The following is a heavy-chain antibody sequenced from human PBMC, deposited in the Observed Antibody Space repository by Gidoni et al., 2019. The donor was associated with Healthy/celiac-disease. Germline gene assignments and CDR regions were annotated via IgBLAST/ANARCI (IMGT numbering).Heavy chain of an antibody. J-gene: IGHJ4*02. V-gene: IGHV3-49*04. CDR2: IRSKAYGGTT. CDR1: GFTFGDYA. D-gene: IGHD3-10*01. CDR3: TSHGSGIVDY. Sequence: EVQLVESGGGLVQPGRSLRLSCTAAGFTFGDYAMSWVRQAPGKGLEWVGFIRSKAYGGTTEYAASVKGRFTISRDDSKSIAYLQMNSLKTEDTAVYYCTSHGSGIVDYWGQGTLVTVSS.